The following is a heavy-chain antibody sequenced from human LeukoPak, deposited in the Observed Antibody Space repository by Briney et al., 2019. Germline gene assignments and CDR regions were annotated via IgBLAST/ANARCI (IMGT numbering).Heavy chain of an antibody. Sequence: GGSLRLSCAASGFTFTGYAMSWVRQAPGKGLEWVSAISGSGGSTYYADSVKGRFTISRDNSKNTLYLQMNSLRAEDTAVYYCLTYYYDSSGYYSSDYWGQGTLVTVSS. D-gene: IGHD3-22*01. CDR3: LTYYYDSSGYYSSDY. V-gene: IGHV3-23*01. J-gene: IGHJ4*02. CDR2: ISGSGGST. CDR1: GFTFTGYA.